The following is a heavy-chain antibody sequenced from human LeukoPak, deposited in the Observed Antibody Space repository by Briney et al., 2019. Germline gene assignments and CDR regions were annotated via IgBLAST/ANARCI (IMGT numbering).Heavy chain of an antibody. CDR2: INPSGGST. Sequence: ASVKVSCKASGYTFTSYYMHWVRQAPGQGLEWMGVINPSGGSTSYAQKFQGRVTMTRDTSTSTVYMELSSLRSEDTAVYYCASTPLFSGWYDYWGQGTLVTVSS. CDR3: ASTPLFSGWYDY. J-gene: IGHJ4*02. D-gene: IGHD6-19*01. V-gene: IGHV1-46*01. CDR1: GYTFTSYY.